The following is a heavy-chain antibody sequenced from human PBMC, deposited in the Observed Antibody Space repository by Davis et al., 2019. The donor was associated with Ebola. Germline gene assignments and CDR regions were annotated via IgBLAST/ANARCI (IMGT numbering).Heavy chain of an antibody. J-gene: IGHJ4*02. D-gene: IGHD2-15*01. CDR3: ARSNEGYCSGVSCSPIKFFDY. Sequence: GESLKISCAASGFTFSDYYMSWIRQAPGKGLEWVSYISSSRIYTNYADSVKGRFTISRDNAKNSLYLQMNSLRAEDTAVYFCARSNEGYCSGVSCSPIKFFDYWGQGTLVTVSS. CDR2: ISSSRIYT. V-gene: IGHV3-11*06. CDR1: GFTFSDYY.